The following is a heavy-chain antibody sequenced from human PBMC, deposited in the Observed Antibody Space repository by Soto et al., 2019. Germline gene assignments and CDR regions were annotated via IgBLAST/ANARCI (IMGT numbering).Heavy chain of an antibody. Sequence: QVQLVQSGDEVRKPGSSVKVSCKASGYIFVNYGIAWVRQAPGQGLEWMGWISPYSGNTHYASKVQGRLTMTTDTSTSTSNRDRGSLTSTHTAVFDWPMVDNYVTPTPQDVGGQGTTFTVSS. V-gene: IGHV1-18*01. D-gene: IGHD5-12*01. CDR3: PMVDNYVTPTPQDV. CDR2: ISPYSGNT. J-gene: IGHJ6*01. CDR1: GYIFVNYG.